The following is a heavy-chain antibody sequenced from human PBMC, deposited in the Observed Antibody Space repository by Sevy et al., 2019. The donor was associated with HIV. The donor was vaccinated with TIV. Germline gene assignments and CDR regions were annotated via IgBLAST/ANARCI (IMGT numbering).Heavy chain of an antibody. J-gene: IGHJ4*02. CDR3: ARLKLHYDPYYFDL. CDR1: GFTFSDYW. CDR2: IKQDGSKK. V-gene: IGHV3-7*01. D-gene: IGHD3-16*01. Sequence: GGSLRLSCAASGFTFSDYWMSWVRQAPEKGLEWVANIKQDGSKKSYVDSVKGRFIMSRDNAKNSLYLEMNSLRAEDTAVYYCARLKLHYDPYYFDLWGQGTLVTVSS.